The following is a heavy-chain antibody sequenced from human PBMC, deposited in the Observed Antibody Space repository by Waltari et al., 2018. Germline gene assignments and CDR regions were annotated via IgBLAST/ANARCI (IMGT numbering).Heavy chain of an antibody. CDR1: GGSFSGYY. D-gene: IGHD6-19*01. J-gene: IGHJ4*02. CDR3: AIGYSSGWYGV. CDR2: INNSSGST. Sequence: QVQLQQWGAGLLKPSETLSLTCAVYGGSFSGYYWTWIRQPPAKGLEWVGEINNSSGSTNYNPSLKSRLTILVDASKNQFSLKLSSVIAADTAVYYCAIGYSSGWYGVWGQGTLVTVSS. V-gene: IGHV4-34*02.